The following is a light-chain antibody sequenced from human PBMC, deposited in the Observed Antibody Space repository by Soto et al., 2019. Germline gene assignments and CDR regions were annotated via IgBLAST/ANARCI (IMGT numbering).Light chain of an antibody. CDR3: QPRSNWPLT. CDR2: GAS. CDR1: QSVPSDW. J-gene: IGKJ4*01. Sequence: EIVLTQSPGTLSLSPGERATLSCRASQSVPSDWLAWYRHKPGQAPRLLIYGASSRATGVPDRVSGSGSGTDFTLTISSLEPEDFAVYYCQPRSNWPLTFGGGTKVEIK. V-gene: IGKV3D-20*02.